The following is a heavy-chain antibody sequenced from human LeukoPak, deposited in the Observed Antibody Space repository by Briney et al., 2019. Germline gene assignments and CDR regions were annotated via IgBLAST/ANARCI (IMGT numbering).Heavy chain of an antibody. CDR3: ARQPLEYYDFWSGFDY. Sequence: GESLKISCKGSGYSFTSYWIGWVRQMPGKGLEWMGIIYPGDSDTRYSPSFQGQVTISADKSISTAYLQWSSLKASDTAMYYCARQPLEYYDFWSGFDYWGQGTLVTVSS. CDR1: GYSFTSYW. D-gene: IGHD3-3*01. V-gene: IGHV5-51*01. CDR2: IYPGDSDT. J-gene: IGHJ4*02.